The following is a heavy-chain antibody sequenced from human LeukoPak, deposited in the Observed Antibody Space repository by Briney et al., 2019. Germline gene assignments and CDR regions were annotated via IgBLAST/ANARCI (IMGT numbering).Heavy chain of an antibody. CDR2: IRGKADGETT. D-gene: IGHD6-13*01. J-gene: IGHJ4*02. CDR3: ILAAAGPAY. Sequence: GGSLRLSCAASGFPFSNAWMTWVRQALGKGPEWLGRIRGKADGETTDYAAPVKGRFTISRDDSKNILYLQMNSLTTEDTAVYYCILAAAGPAYWGQGALVTVSS. CDR1: GFPFSNAW. V-gene: IGHV3-15*01.